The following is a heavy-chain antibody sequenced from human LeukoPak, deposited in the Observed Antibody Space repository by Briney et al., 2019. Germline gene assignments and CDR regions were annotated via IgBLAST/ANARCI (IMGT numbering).Heavy chain of an antibody. V-gene: IGHV3-7*01. CDR3: TNRAGLPTNKPWCFDH. CDR1: GFTFNNYW. CDR2: INQDGSEV. Sequence: GGSLRLSCEASGFTFNNYWMTWVRQAPGRGPEWVANINQDGSEVSYVDSVKGRVTISRDNARNSLYLQMSRLRGEDTAVYYCTNRAGLPTNKPWCFDHWGQGTLVTVSS. D-gene: IGHD2-15*01. J-gene: IGHJ4*02.